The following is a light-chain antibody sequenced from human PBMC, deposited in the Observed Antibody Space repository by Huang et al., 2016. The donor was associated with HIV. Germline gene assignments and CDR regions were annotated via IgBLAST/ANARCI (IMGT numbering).Light chain of an antibody. CDR3: QQRNTWPPT. CDR1: QSVDTY. J-gene: IGKJ4*01. V-gene: IGKV3-11*01. CDR2: DTS. Sequence: EIVLTQSPVTLSRSPGQRATLTCRASQSVDTYLAWYQQQPGPAPRLLIYDTSDRATGIPARFSGSGSGTDFTLTISSLEPDDFVVYFCQQRNTWPPTFGGGT.